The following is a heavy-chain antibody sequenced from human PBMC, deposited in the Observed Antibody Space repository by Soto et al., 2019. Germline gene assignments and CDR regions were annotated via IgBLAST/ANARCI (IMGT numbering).Heavy chain of an antibody. CDR3: AKLGAVAGEDY. CDR2: VSYHGINK. CDR1: GFTFSSHG. Sequence: QVQLVESGGGVVQPGGSLRLSCAASGFTFSSHGMHWVRQAPGKGLEWVTIVSYHGINKYYADSVKGRFTISRDNSKNTVSLQMNSLRVEDTAVYYCAKLGAVAGEDYWGQGILDTVSS. D-gene: IGHD6-19*01. J-gene: IGHJ4*02. V-gene: IGHV3-30*18.